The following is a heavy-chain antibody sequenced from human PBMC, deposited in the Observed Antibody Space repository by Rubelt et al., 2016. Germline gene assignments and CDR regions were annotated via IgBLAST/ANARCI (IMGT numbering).Heavy chain of an antibody. V-gene: IGHV3-21*01. CDR3: ARGDIGGYSYGYGWDY. D-gene: IGHD5-18*01. CDR1: GFTFSSYS. Sequence: EVQLVESGGGLVKPGGSLRLSCAASGFTFSSYSMNWVRQAPGKGLEWVSSISSSSSYIYYADSVKGRFTISRDNAKNSLYLQMNSLRAEDTAVYYCARGDIGGYSYGYGWDYWGQGTLVTVSS. J-gene: IGHJ4*02. CDR2: ISSSSSYI.